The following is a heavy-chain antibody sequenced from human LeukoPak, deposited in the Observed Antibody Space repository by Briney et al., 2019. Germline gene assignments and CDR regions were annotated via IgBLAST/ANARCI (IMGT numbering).Heavy chain of an antibody. J-gene: IGHJ5*02. CDR2: IYYSGST. CDR3: ARGYSSSSGGWFDP. D-gene: IGHD6-6*01. V-gene: IGHV4-59*01. CDR1: GGPISSYH. Sequence: PSETLSLTCSVSGGPISSYHWSWIRQPPGKGLEWIGYIYYSGSTNYNPSLKSRVTISVDTSKNQFSLKLSSVTAADTAVYYCARGYSSSSGGWFDPWGQGTLVTVSS.